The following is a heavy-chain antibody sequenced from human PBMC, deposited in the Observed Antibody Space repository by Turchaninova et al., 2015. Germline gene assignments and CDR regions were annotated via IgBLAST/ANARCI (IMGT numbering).Heavy chain of an antibody. V-gene: IGHV4-38-2*01. CDR3: ARLKAGGASDY. J-gene: IGHJ4*02. CDR1: GYPIRSGPY. Sequence: VQLQVSVPGLVETSATLSLPCAVSGYPIRSGPYWGWIRQPPGKGLEWIGNIYHSGSTDYTPSLKSRVTISVDTSENHFSLKVSSVTAADTAVYYCARLKAGGASDYWGQGTLVTVSS. CDR2: IYHSGST. D-gene: IGHD1-26*01.